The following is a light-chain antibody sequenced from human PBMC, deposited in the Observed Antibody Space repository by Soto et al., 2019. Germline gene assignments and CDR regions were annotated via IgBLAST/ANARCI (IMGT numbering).Light chain of an antibody. CDR2: EVS. J-gene: IGLJ2*01. CDR3: SSYADSSNLV. Sequence: QSVLTQPPSASGSPGQSVTISCTGTSSDIGGYDYVSWYQQHPGKAPKLMIHEVSKRPSGVPDRFSGSKSGNTASLTVSGLQAEDEADYYCSSYADSSNLVFGGGTQLTVL. CDR1: SSDIGGYDY. V-gene: IGLV2-8*01.